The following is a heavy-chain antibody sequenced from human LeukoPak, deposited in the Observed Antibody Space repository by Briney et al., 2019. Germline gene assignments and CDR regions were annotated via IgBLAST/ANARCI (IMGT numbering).Heavy chain of an antibody. CDR3: ARLHYDFVWGIFDY. D-gene: IGHD3-16*01. CDR2: ISSSGGTI. Sequence: PGGSLRLSCAASGFTFSDYYMSWIRQAPGKGLEWVSYISSSGGTIYYADSVKGRFTISRDNAKNSLYLQMNSLRAEDTAVYYCARLHYDFVWGIFDYWGQGTLVTVSS. V-gene: IGHV3-11*04. CDR1: GFTFSDYY. J-gene: IGHJ4*02.